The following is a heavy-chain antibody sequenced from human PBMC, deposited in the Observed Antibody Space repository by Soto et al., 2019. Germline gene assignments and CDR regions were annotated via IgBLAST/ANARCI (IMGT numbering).Heavy chain of an antibody. CDR3: ARGRIAAAGTRPADFDY. D-gene: IGHD6-13*01. CDR1: GGSFSGYY. J-gene: IGHJ4*02. V-gene: IGHV4-34*01. CDR2: INHSGST. Sequence: PSETLSLTCAVYGGSFSGYYWSWIRQPPGKGLEWVGEINHSGSTNYNPSLKSRVTISVDTSKNQFSLKLSSVTAADTAVYYCARGRIAAAGTRPADFDYWGQGTLVTVSS.